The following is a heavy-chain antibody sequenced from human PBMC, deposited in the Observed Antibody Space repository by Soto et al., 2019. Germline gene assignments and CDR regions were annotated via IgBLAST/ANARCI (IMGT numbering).Heavy chain of an antibody. V-gene: IGHV4-30-4*01. CDR1: GGSISSGDYY. CDR3: AREAPGITGTSWFDP. Sequence: PSETLSLTCTVSGGSISSGDYYWSWIRQPPGKGLEWIGYIYYSGSTYYNPSLKSRVTISVDTSKNQLSLKLSSVTAADTAVYYCAREAPGITGTSWFDPWGKGTLVTVSS. J-gene: IGHJ5*02. CDR2: IYYSGST. D-gene: IGHD1-7*01.